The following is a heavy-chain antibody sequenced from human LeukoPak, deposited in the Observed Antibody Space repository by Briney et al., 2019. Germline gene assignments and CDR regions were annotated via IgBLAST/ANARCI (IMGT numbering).Heavy chain of an antibody. V-gene: IGHV3-49*04. CDR1: GFTFGDYA. CDR2: IRSRTHGGTT. CDR3: TRDGIPKTNWSGYYIDY. Sequence: GRSLRLSCTASGFTFGDYAMSWVRQAPGKGLEWVGFIRSRTHGGTTEFAAPVKDRFSISRDDSKRIAYLQMNSLKTEDTAMYYCTRDGIPKTNWSGYYIDYWGQGTLVTVSS. J-gene: IGHJ4*02. D-gene: IGHD3-3*01.